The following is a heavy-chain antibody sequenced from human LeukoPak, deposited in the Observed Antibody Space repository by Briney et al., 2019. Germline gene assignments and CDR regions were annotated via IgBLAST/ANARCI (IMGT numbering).Heavy chain of an antibody. Sequence: PSGTLSPTCAVAGGSSSSSNWWSWVRQPPGKGLDGVGEIYHSGSTNYNPSLKSRVTISVDKSKNQFSLKLSSVTAADTAVYYCARDGRSGSSYYFDYWGQGTLVTVSS. J-gene: IGHJ4*02. CDR2: IYHSGST. D-gene: IGHD3-10*01. V-gene: IGHV4-4*02. CDR3: ARDGRSGSSYYFDY. CDR1: GGSSSSSNW.